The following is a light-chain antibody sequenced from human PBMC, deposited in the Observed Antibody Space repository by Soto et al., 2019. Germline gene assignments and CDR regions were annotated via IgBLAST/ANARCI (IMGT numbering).Light chain of an antibody. CDR3: QQYDNSAPLS. J-gene: IGKJ4*01. CDR2: DGS. CDR1: QSVRSSY. V-gene: IGKV3D-20*01. Sequence: EIVLTQSPATLSLSPGDRATLSCGASQSVRSSYVAWYQQKAGLAPRLLIYDGSSRASGIPDRFSGSGSGTDFTLTICRLEPEDFAVYYCQQYDNSAPLSFGGGTKVEMK.